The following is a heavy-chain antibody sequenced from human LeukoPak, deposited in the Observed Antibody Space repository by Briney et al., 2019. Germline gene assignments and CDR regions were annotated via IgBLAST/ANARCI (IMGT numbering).Heavy chain of an antibody. D-gene: IGHD3-10*01. CDR1: GYTFNDNY. Sequence: ASLKVSCKASGYTFNDNYIHWVRQAPGQGLEWMGWINPESGATSYAQKFQGRVTMTRDTSITTAYMELNSLTSDDTAVFYCAKDSSYYGSGSYYNSDYWGQGTLVTVSS. V-gene: IGHV1-2*02. CDR3: AKDSSYYGSGSYYNSDY. CDR2: INPESGAT. J-gene: IGHJ4*02.